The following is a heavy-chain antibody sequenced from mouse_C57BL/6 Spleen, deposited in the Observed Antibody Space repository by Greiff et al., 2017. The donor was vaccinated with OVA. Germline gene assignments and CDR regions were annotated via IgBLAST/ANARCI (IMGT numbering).Heavy chain of an antibody. CDR3: ARVEAY. V-gene: IGHV3-6*01. J-gene: IGHJ3*01. CDR2: ISYDGSN. Sequence: EVQLQQSGPGLVKPSQSLSLTCSVTGYSITSGYYWNWLRQFPGNKLEWMGYISYDGSNNYNPSLKNRISITRDTSKNQFFLKLNSVTTEDTATYYCARVEAYWGQGTLVTVSA. CDR1: GYSITSGYY.